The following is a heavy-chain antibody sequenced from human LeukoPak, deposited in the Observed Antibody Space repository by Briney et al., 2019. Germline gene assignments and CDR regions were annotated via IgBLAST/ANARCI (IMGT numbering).Heavy chain of an antibody. D-gene: IGHD4-17*01. CDR3: ATGPQLRRQDGWFDP. V-gene: IGHV1-24*01. CDR2: FDPEDGET. CDR1: GYTLTELS. J-gene: IGHJ5*02. Sequence: GASVKVSCKVSGYTLTELSMHWVRQAPGKGLEWMGGFDPEDGETIYAQKFQGRITMTEDTSTDTAYMELSSLRSEDTAVYYCATGPQLRRQDGWFDPWGQGTLVTVSS.